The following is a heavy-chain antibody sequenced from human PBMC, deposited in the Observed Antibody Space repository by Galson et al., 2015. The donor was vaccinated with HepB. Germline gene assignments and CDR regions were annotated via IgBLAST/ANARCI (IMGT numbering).Heavy chain of an antibody. CDR1: GYTFTSYG. CDR3: ARETYYDFWSGYYKDNWFDP. D-gene: IGHD3-3*01. Sequence: SVKVSCKASGYTFTSYGISWVRQAPGQGLEWMGWISAYNGNTNYAQKLQGRVTMTTDTSTSTAYMELRSLRSDDTAVYYCARETYYDFWSGYYKDNWFDPWGQGTLVTVSS. J-gene: IGHJ5*02. CDR2: ISAYNGNT. V-gene: IGHV1-18*01.